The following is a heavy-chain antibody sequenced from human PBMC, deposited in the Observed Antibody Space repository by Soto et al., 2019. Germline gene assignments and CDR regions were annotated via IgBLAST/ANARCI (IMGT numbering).Heavy chain of an antibody. Sequence: GASVKVSCKASGYTFTGYYMHWVRQAPGQGREWMGWINPNSGGTNYAQKFQGWVTMTRDTSISTAYMELSRLRSDDTAVYYCARARRYGSGSYYYYGMDVWGQGTTVTVSS. D-gene: IGHD3-10*01. CDR1: GYTFTGYY. V-gene: IGHV1-2*04. CDR3: ARARRYGSGSYYYYGMDV. CDR2: INPNSGGT. J-gene: IGHJ6*02.